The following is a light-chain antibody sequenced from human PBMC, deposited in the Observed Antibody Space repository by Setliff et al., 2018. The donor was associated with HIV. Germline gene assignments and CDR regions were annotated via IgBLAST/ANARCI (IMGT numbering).Light chain of an antibody. Sequence: QSALTQPPSASGSPGQSVTISCTGTSSDVGGYNYVSWYQQHPGKAPKLMIYDVSNRPSGVSNRFSGSKSGNTASLTISGLQAEDEADYYCSSYTSSSTRVVFGGGTK. CDR2: DVS. CDR1: SSDVGGYNY. CDR3: SSYTSSSTRVV. J-gene: IGLJ2*01. V-gene: IGLV2-14*01.